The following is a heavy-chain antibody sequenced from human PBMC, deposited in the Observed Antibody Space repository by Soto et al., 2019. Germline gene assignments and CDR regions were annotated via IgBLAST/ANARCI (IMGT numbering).Heavy chain of an antibody. CDR3: AIGVYCGGDCYSINDY. J-gene: IGHJ4*02. V-gene: IGHV4-61*01. D-gene: IGHD2-21*02. CDR2: IYYSGST. CDR1: GGSVSSGSYY. Sequence: SETLSLTCTVSGGSVSSGSYYWSWIRQPPGKGLEWIGYIYYSGSTNYNPSLKSRVTISVDTSKNQFSLKLSSVTAADTAVYYCAIGVYCGGDCYSINDYWGQGTMVTVSS.